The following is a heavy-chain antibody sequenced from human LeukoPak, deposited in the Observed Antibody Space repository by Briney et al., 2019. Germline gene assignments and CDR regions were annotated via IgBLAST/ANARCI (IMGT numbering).Heavy chain of an antibody. V-gene: IGHV3-7*01. D-gene: IGHD3-22*01. Sequence: GGSLRFSCAATGFTFSSYWMTWVRQAPGKGLEWVANIKQDGSQKFYLDSVKGRFTISRDNAKESLFLQMNSLRAADTAVYYCARHYDSTAYSLDYWGQGTLVTVSS. J-gene: IGHJ4*02. CDR1: GFTFSSYW. CDR2: IKQDGSQK. CDR3: ARHYDSTAYSLDY.